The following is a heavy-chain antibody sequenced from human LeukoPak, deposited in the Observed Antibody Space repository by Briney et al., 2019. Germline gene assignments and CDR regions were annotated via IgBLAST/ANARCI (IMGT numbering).Heavy chain of an antibody. CDR2: IRSKAYGGTT. J-gene: IGHJ4*02. V-gene: IGHV3-49*03. D-gene: IGHD3-10*01. CDR3: NRVTGDYYGSDEIYYFDY. CDR1: GFTFGDYA. Sequence: GGSLRLSCTASGFTFGDYAMSWFRQAPGKGLEWVGFIRSKAYGGTTEYAASVKGRFTISRDDSKSIAYLQMNSLKTEDTAVYYCNRVTGDYYGSDEIYYFDYWGLGTLVTVSS.